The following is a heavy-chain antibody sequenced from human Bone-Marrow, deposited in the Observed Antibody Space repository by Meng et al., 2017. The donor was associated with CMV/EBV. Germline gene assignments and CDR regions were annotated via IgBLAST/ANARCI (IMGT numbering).Heavy chain of an antibody. CDR3: ARDIRWNYGPGY. V-gene: IGHV3-7*01. Sequence: GGSLRLSCAASGFTFSNYWMSWVRQAPGKGPEWVANIKQDGSEIHYVDSVEGRFTISRDNAQNSLYLQMNSLRAEDTAVYYCARDIRWNYGPGYWGQGTPVTVSS. D-gene: IGHD1-7*01. CDR1: GFTFSNYW. J-gene: IGHJ4*02. CDR2: IKQDGSEI.